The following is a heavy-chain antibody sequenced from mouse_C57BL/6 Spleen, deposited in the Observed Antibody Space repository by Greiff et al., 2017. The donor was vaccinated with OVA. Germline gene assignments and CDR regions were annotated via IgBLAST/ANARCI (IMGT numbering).Heavy chain of an antibody. CDR1: GYAFSSYW. Sequence: QVQLQQSGAELVKPGASVKISCKASGYAFSSYWMNWVKQRPGKGLEWIGQIYPGDGDTNYNGKFKGKATLTADKSSSTAYMQLSSLTFEDSAVYFCARSLYYGSSHWYFDVWGTGTTVTVSS. CDR2: IYPGDGDT. V-gene: IGHV1-80*01. D-gene: IGHD1-1*01. CDR3: ARSLYYGSSHWYFDV. J-gene: IGHJ1*03.